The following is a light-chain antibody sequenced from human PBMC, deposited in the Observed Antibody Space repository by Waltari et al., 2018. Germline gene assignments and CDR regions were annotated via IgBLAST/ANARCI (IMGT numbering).Light chain of an antibody. V-gene: IGKV3-20*01. J-gene: IGKJ2*01. Sequence: EIVLTQSPGTLSLSPGERATLSCRASQSVTGTYLAWYQQKPGQAPRLLIYGASSRATGIPDRVRGRGAWNEFNLNISRTGAEDFAVEYCHQYGSSTGETFGQGTKLEIK. CDR2: GAS. CDR1: QSVTGTY. CDR3: HQYGSSTGET.